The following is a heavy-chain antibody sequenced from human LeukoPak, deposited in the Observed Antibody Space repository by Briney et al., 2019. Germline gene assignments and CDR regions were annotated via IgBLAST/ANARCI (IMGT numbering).Heavy chain of an antibody. J-gene: IGHJ4*02. D-gene: IGHD3-22*01. Sequence: PGGSLRLSCAASGFTFSSYGMHWVRKAPGKGLGWVAFIRYDGSNKYYTDSVKGRFTISRDNYKNTLYLQMNTLRSEDTAVYYCAKGNIYDSSGHSLFDQWGQGTLVIVSS. V-gene: IGHV3-30*02. CDR1: GFTFSSYG. CDR3: AKGNIYDSSGHSLFDQ. CDR2: IRYDGSNK.